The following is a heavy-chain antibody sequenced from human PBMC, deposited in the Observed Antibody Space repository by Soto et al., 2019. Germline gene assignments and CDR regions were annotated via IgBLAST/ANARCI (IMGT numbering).Heavy chain of an antibody. CDR3: AKDLLYTSKRRSRVGMDV. CDR1: GFTFSSYG. D-gene: IGHD2-2*02. CDR2: ISYDGSNK. V-gene: IGHV3-30*18. Sequence: QVQLVESGGGVVQPGRSLRLSCAASGFTFSSYGMHWVRQAPGKGLEWVAVISYDGSNKYYADSVKGRFTISRDNSKNTLYLQMNSLRAEDTAVYYCAKDLLYTSKRRSRVGMDVWGQGTTVTVSS. J-gene: IGHJ6*02.